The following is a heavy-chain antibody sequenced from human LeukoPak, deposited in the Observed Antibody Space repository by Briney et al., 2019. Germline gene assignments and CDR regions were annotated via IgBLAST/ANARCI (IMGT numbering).Heavy chain of an antibody. J-gene: IGHJ4*02. D-gene: IGHD3-22*01. CDR1: GGTFSSYA. CDR2: IIPIFGTA. V-gene: IGHV1-69*05. CDR3: ARASTYYYDSSGYYTFDY. Sequence: SVKVSCKASGGTFSSYAISWVRQAPGQGLEWMGGIIPIFGTANYAQKSQGRVTITTDESTSTAYMELSSLRSEDTAVYYCARASTYYYDSSGYYTFDYWGQGTLVTVSS.